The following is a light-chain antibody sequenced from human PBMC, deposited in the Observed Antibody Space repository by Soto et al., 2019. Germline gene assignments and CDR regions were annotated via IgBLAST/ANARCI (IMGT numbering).Light chain of an antibody. CDR3: GAWDRSLRGRL. CDR2: DNN. J-gene: IGLJ1*01. V-gene: IGLV1-51*01. CDR1: GSNIGANS. Sequence: QSVLTQPPSVSAAPGQQVTISCSGSGSNIGANSVSWYQQLPGAAPKLLIYDNNKRPSRIPDLFSASKSGTSATLGITGLQTGDEADYYCGAWDRSLRGRLFGSGTKLTVL.